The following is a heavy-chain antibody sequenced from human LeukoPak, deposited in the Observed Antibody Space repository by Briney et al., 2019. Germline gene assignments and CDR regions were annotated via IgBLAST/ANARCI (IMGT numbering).Heavy chain of an antibody. V-gene: IGHV3-7*01. CDR3: AGCSGGSCPFNWFDP. Sequence: PSETLSLTCSVSVFSISRNYFWGRIRPPPGKGLEWVANKKQDGSEKYYVDSVKGRFTISRDNAKNSLYLQMNSLRAEDTAVYYCAGCSGGSCPFNWFDPWGQGTLVTVSS. CDR2: KKQDGSEK. D-gene: IGHD2-15*01. J-gene: IGHJ5*02. CDR1: VFSISRNY.